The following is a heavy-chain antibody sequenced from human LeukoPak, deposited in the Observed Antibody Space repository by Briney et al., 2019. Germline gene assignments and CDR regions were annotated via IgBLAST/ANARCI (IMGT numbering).Heavy chain of an antibody. CDR1: GGSISSYY. CDR3: ARGRPGSGWAHYFDY. J-gene: IGHJ4*02. V-gene: IGHV4-59*01. Sequence: KPSETLSLTCTVSGGSISSYYWSWIRQPPGKGLEWIGYIYYSGSTNYNRSLKSRVTISVDTSMNQFSLKLSSVTAADTAVYYCARGRPGSGWAHYFDYWGQGTLVTVSS. D-gene: IGHD6-19*01. CDR2: IYYSGST.